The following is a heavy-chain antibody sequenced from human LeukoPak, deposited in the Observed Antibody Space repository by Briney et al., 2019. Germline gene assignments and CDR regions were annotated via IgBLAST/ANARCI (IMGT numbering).Heavy chain of an antibody. V-gene: IGHV3-48*04. D-gene: IGHD2-2*01. J-gene: IGHJ5*02. CDR3: ARGSRVVVVPAAIKRKNWFDP. Sequence: FYADSVKGRFTISRDNAKNTLYLQMNSLRAEDTAVYYCARGSRVVVVPAAIKRKNWFDPWGQGTLVTVSS.